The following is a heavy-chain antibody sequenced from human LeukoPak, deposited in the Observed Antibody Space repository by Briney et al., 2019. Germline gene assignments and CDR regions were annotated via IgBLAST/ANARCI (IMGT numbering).Heavy chain of an antibody. V-gene: IGHV5-51*01. D-gene: IGHD6-19*01. CDR1: GYSFTNYW. CDR2: IYPGGSGI. Sequence: GESLKISCKGSGYSFTNYWIGWVRQMPGKGLEWMGIIYPGGSGIRYSPSFQGQVTISADKSINTALLQWSSLRASDTAMYYCARQLSSGWHHAAFDIWGLGTLVTVSS. CDR3: ARQLSSGWHHAAFDI. J-gene: IGHJ3*02.